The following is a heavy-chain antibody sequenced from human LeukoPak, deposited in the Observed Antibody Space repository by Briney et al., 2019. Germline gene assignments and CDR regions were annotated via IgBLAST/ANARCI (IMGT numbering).Heavy chain of an antibody. CDR3: AREGDRGYYDSSGYYYYYYYYMDV. J-gene: IGHJ6*03. CDR2: ISSSGSTI. Sequence: PGGSLRLSCAASGFTFNSYEMNWVRQAPGKGLECVSYISSSGSTIYYADSVKGRFTISRDNAKNSLYLQMNSLRAEDTAVYYCAREGDRGYYDSSGYYYYYYYYMDVWGKGTTVTISS. CDR1: GFTFNSYE. D-gene: IGHD3-22*01. V-gene: IGHV3-48*03.